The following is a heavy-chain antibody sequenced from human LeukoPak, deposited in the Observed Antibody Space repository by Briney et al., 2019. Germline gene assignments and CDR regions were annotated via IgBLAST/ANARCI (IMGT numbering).Heavy chain of an antibody. Sequence: ASVKVSCKASGYTFTSYGISWVRQAPGQGLEWMGWISAYNGNINYAQKLQGRVTMTTDTSTSTADMELRSLRSDDTAVYYCARDPNTYYYDTSGYYCDYWGQGTLVTVSS. CDR2: ISAYNGNI. CDR1: GYTFTSYG. D-gene: IGHD3-22*01. J-gene: IGHJ4*02. V-gene: IGHV1-18*01. CDR3: ARDPNTYYYDTSGYYCDY.